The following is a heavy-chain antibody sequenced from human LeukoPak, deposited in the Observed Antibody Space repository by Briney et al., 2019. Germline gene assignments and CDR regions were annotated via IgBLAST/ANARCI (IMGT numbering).Heavy chain of an antibody. J-gene: IGHJ5*02. V-gene: IGHV1-8*01. CDR1: GYTFTSYD. Sequence: ASVKVSCKASGYTFTSYDINWVRQATGQGLEWMGWMNPNSGNTGYAQKFQGRVTMTRNTSISTAYMELSSLRAEDTAVYYCARDLIAVAGTDPWGQGTLVTVSS. CDR2: MNPNSGNT. CDR3: ARDLIAVAGTDP. D-gene: IGHD6-19*01.